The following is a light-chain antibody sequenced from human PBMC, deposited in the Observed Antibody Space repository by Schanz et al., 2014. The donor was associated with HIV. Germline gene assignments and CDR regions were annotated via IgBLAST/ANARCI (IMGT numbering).Light chain of an antibody. V-gene: IGLV2-8*01. CDR3: SSYAGSNNFWV. CDR1: SSDVGGYNY. J-gene: IGLJ3*02. CDR2: EVS. Sequence: QSALTQPPSASGSPGQSVTISCTGTSSDVGGYNYVSWYQQHPGKAPKIMIYEVSKRPSGVPDRFSGSKSGNTASLTVSGLQAEDKADYYCSSYAGSNNFWVFGGGTKLTVL.